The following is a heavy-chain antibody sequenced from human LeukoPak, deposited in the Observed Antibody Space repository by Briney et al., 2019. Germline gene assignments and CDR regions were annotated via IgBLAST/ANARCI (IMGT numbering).Heavy chain of an antibody. J-gene: IGHJ4*02. V-gene: IGHV1-2*02. CDR2: INPNSGGT. Sequence: GASVKVSCKASGYTFTSYGISWVRQAPGQGLEWMGWINPNSGGTNYAQKFQGRVTMTRDTSISTAYMELSRLRSDDTAVYYCARASSSWYDYWGQGTLVTVSS. CDR1: GYTFTSYG. D-gene: IGHD6-13*01. CDR3: ARASSSWYDY.